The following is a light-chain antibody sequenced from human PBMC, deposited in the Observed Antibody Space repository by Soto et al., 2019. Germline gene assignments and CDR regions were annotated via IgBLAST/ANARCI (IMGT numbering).Light chain of an antibody. J-gene: IGKJ1*01. Sequence: EIVMTQSPATLSVSPGERATLSCRASQSVRSSLAWYQQKPGQAPRLLIYRTSDRANGIPGRLSGSGSGTDFTLTISRLEPEDFAVYYCQQYGSSGTFGQGTKVDIK. V-gene: IGKV3-20*01. CDR1: QSVRSS. CDR2: RTS. CDR3: QQYGSSGT.